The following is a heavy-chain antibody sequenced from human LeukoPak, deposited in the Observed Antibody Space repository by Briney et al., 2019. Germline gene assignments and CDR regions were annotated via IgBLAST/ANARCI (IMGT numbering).Heavy chain of an antibody. J-gene: IGHJ4*02. CDR1: GGTFSSYA. CDR3: ARSSIIAAAGPYYFDY. CDR2: IIPIFGTA. V-gene: IGHV1-69*06. Sequence: SVKVSCKASGGTFSSYAIRWVRQAPGQGLEWMGGIIPIFGTANYAQKFQGRVTITADKSTSTAYMELSRLRSEDTAVYYCARSSIIAAAGPYYFDYWGQGTLVTVSS. D-gene: IGHD6-13*01.